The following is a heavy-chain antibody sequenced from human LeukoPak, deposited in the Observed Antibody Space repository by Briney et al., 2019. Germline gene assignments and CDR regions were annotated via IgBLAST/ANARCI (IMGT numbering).Heavy chain of an antibody. CDR3: ARAYKRGYSYGLGY. D-gene: IGHD5-18*01. V-gene: IGHV3-7*01. Sequence: GGSLRLSCAASGFPLSNYWMSWVRQAPGKGLEWVANIKQDGSERYYVDSVKGRFAISRDNAENSLYLQMNSLRAEDTAVYYCARAYKRGYSYGLGYWGQGTLVTVSS. J-gene: IGHJ4*02. CDR2: IKQDGSER. CDR1: GFPLSNYW.